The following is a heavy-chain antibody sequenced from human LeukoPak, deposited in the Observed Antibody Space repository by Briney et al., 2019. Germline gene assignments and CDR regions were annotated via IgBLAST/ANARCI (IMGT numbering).Heavy chain of an antibody. D-gene: IGHD3-22*01. J-gene: IGHJ4*02. CDR3: ARVARYDSSGYSLTLFDY. CDR1: GYTFTSHG. CDR2: ISAYNGNT. Sequence: GASVKVSCKASGYTFTSHGISWVRQAPGQGLEWMGWISAYNGNTNYAQKLQGRVTMTTDTSTSTAYMELRSLRSDDTAVYYCARVARYDSSGYSLTLFDYWGQGTLVTVSS. V-gene: IGHV1-18*01.